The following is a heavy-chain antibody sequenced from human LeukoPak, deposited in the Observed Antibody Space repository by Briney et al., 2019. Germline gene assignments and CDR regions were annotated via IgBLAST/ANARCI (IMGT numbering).Heavy chain of an antibody. D-gene: IGHD3-10*01. CDR1: GGTLSSYA. CDR3: ARDHQDYYGSGSYYSPNWFDP. V-gene: IGHV1-69*05. J-gene: IGHJ5*02. Sequence: SVKISCNASGGTLSSYAISCEPNASRQRFEWMGGIIPIFGTANYAQKVQGRVTMNTDTSTSTAYMELRSLRSDDTAVYYCARDHQDYYGSGSYYSPNWFDPWGQGTLVTVSS. CDR2: IIPIFGTA.